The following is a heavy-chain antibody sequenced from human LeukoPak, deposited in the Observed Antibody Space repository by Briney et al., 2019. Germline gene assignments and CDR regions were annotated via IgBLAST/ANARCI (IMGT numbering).Heavy chain of an antibody. J-gene: IGHJ3*02. CDR3: ARQAYYYDSSGYYPPTNNAFDI. CDR2: IYPGDSDT. CDR1: GYSFTSYW. Sequence: GESLQISCQCSGYSFTSYWIGWVRQMPGKGLEWMGIIYPGDSDTRYSPSFQGQVTISADKSISTAYLQWSSLKASDTAMYYCARQAYYYDSSGYYPPTNNAFDIWGQGTMVTVSS. V-gene: IGHV5-51*01. D-gene: IGHD3-22*01.